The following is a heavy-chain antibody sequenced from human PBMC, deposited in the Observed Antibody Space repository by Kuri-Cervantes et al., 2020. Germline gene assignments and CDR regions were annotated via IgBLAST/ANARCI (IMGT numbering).Heavy chain of an antibody. V-gene: IGHV3-9*01. CDR1: GFTFDDYA. D-gene: IGHD3-16*01. CDR2: ISWNSGSL. Sequence: SLKISCAASGFTFDDYAMHWVRQAPGKGLEWVSGISWNSGSLGYADSVKGRFTISRDNAKNSLYLQMNSLRAEDTALYYCAKDMGDVYWGQGTLVTVSS. J-gene: IGHJ4*02. CDR3: AKDMGDVY.